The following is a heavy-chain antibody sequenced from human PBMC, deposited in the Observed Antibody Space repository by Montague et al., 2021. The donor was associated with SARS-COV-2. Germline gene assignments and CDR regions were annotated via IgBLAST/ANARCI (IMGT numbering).Heavy chain of an antibody. D-gene: IGHD3-16*01. CDR3: ARNPGEYYGMDV. J-gene: IGHJ6*02. CDR1: GGSIRNYY. V-gene: IGHV4-4*07. CDR2: IYSSGSI. Sequence: SETLSLTCNVPGGSIRNYYWSWIRQPAWKGLEWIGRIYSSGSINYNPSLKTRITLSVDTSKNQLSLRLNSVTAADTAVYYCARNPGEYYGMDVWGQGTTVTASS.